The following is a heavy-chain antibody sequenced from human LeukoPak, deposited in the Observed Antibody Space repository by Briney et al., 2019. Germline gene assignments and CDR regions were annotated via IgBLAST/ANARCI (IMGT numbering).Heavy chain of an antibody. CDR2: ISSSSSYI. CDR1: GFTFSSYS. D-gene: IGHD6-13*01. CDR3: ARDSSKLIAAAGNSFDY. Sequence: GRSLRLSCAASGFTFSSYSMNWVRQAPGKGLEWVSSISSSSSYIYYADSVKGRFTISRDNAKNSLYLQMNSLRAEDTAVYYCARDSSKLIAAAGNSFDYRGQGTLVTVSS. J-gene: IGHJ4*02. V-gene: IGHV3-21*01.